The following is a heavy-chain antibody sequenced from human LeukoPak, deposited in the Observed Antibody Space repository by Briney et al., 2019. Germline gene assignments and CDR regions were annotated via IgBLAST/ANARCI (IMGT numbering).Heavy chain of an antibody. CDR1: GFTFSNYA. D-gene: IGHD6-19*01. CDR3: AKGARTSAWSFDY. J-gene: IGHJ4*02. Sequence: GGSLRLSCAASGFTFSNYAMSWVRQAPGKGLEWVSAISSSGGTTHYADSVKGRFTVSRDNSKNTLYVQMNSLRAEDTAVYYCAKGARTSAWSFDYWGQGILVTVSS. CDR2: ISSSGGTT. V-gene: IGHV3-23*01.